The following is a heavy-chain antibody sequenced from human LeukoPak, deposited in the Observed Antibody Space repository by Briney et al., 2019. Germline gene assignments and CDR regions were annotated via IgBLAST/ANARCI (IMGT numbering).Heavy chain of an antibody. CDR1: GYSFNSQG. CDR2: ISAYNGNT. V-gene: IGHV1-18*01. CDR3: ARIVEGYCSSTSCYDGYYFDY. J-gene: IGHJ4*02. Sequence: ASVKVSCKASGYSFNSQGMNWVRQAPGQGLEWMGWISAYNGNTNYAQKLQGRVTMTTDTSTSTAYMELRSLRSDDTAVYYCARIVEGYCSSTSCYDGYYFDYWGQGTLVTVSS. D-gene: IGHD2-2*01.